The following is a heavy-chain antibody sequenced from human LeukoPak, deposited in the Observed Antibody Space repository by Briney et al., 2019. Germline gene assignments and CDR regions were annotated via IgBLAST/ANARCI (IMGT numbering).Heavy chain of an antibody. CDR1: GYSFTTYW. Sequence: GESLKISCKGSGYSFTTYWIGWVRQMPGKGLEWMGIIYPGDSDTRYSPSFQGQVTISADKSISTAYLQWSSLKASDTAMYYCARLAGLGYCSSTSCHPSGYYMDVWGRGTTVTISS. CDR2: IYPGDSDT. D-gene: IGHD2-2*01. CDR3: ARLAGLGYCSSTSCHPSGYYMDV. J-gene: IGHJ6*03. V-gene: IGHV5-51*01.